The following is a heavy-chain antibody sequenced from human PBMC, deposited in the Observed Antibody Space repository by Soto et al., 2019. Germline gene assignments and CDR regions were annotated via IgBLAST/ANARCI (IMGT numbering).Heavy chain of an antibody. CDR3: VRGVLNYYDFWSGLDSFDY. Sequence: GGPLRLSRAASGFTFSSYSMNWVRQAPGKELEWVSSNSSNSSYIYYADTVKARFTISRDNAKNSLYLQMNSLRAEDTAVYYCVRGVLNYYDFWSGLDSFDYWGQGTLVTVSS. CDR1: GFTFSSYS. J-gene: IGHJ4*02. CDR2: NSSNSSYI. V-gene: IGHV3-21*01. D-gene: IGHD3-3*01.